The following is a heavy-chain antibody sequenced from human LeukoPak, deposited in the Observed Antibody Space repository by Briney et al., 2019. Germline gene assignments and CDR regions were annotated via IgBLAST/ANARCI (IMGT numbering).Heavy chain of an antibody. CDR3: ARGNHYYGSGSYWDY. V-gene: IGHV4-4*07. CDR2: IYTSGST. CDR1: GGSISSYY. Sequence: SETLSLTCTVSGGSISSYYWSWIRQPAGKGLEWIGRIYTSGSTNYNPSLKSRVTMSVDTSKNQFSLKLSSVTAAGTAVYYCARGNHYYGSGSYWDYWGQGTLVTVSP. J-gene: IGHJ4*02. D-gene: IGHD3-10*01.